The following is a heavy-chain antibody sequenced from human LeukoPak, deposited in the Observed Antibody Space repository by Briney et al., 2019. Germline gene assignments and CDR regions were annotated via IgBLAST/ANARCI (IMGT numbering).Heavy chain of an antibody. D-gene: IGHD2-2*01. J-gene: IGHJ5*02. V-gene: IGHV3-64*01. CDR3: ARRFCSSTSCYVSWFDP. Sequence: GGSLRLSCAASGFTFSSYAMHWVRQAPGKGLEYVSAISSNGGSTYYANSVKGRFTISRDNSKNTLYLQMNSLRAEDTAVYYCARRFCSSTSCYVSWFDPWGQGTLVTVSS. CDR1: GFTFSSYA. CDR2: ISSNGGST.